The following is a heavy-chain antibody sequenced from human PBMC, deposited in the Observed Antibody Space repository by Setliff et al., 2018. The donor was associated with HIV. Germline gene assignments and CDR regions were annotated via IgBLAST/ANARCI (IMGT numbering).Heavy chain of an antibody. Sequence: GSLRLSCAASGFTFMNYAMSWVRQALGKGLAWVSTISGSGGNTYYADSVKGRFTISRDNSNNMLFLQMNSLRAEDTAVYYCAKDWGSGYYSPSDYWGQGTLVTVSS. CDR1: GFTFMNYA. CDR3: AKDWGSGYYSPSDY. J-gene: IGHJ4*02. D-gene: IGHD3-22*01. V-gene: IGHV3-23*01. CDR2: ISGSGGNT.